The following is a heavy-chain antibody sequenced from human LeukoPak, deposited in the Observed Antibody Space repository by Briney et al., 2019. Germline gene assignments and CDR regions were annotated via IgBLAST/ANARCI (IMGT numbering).Heavy chain of an antibody. J-gene: IGHJ3*02. CDR1: GDSISSGDYY. V-gene: IGHV4-61*02. CDR2: ISSSGST. CDR3: ARDKGRAFDI. Sequence: SQTLSLTCTVSGDSISSGDYYWSWIRQPAGKGLEWIGRISSSGSTNYNPSLKSRVTISVDTSKNQFSLKLSSVTAADTAVYYCARDKGRAFDIWGQGTVVTVSS.